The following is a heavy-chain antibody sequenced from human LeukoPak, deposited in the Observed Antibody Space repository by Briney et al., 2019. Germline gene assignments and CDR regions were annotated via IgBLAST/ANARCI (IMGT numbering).Heavy chain of an antibody. Sequence: GSSVKVSCKASGGTFSSYAISWVRQAPGQGLEWMGGIIPIFGTANYAQKFQGRVTITADESTSTAYMELSSLRSEDTAVYYCARGTYPLRWLQLNYWGQGTLVTVSS. V-gene: IGHV1-69*01. CDR2: IIPIFGTA. J-gene: IGHJ4*02. D-gene: IGHD5-24*01. CDR1: GGTFSSYA. CDR3: ARGTYPLRWLQLNY.